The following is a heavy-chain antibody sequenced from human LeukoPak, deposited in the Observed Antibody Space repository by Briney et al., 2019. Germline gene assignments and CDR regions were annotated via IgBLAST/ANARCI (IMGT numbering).Heavy chain of an antibody. V-gene: IGHV1-8*01. CDR1: GYTFTSYG. J-gene: IGHJ4*02. CDR3: ARGALEMATISY. D-gene: IGHD5-24*01. Sequence: GASVKVSCKASGYTFTSYGINWVRQATGQGLEWMGWMNPNNGNTGYAQKFQGRLTMTRNTSISTAYMELSSLRSEDTAAYYCARGALEMATISYWGQGTLVTVSS. CDR2: MNPNNGNT.